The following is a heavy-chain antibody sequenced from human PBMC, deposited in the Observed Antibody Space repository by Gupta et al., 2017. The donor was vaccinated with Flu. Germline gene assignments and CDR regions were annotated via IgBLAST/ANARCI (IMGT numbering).Heavy chain of an antibody. CDR3: ARRGSYFDY. Sequence: SGFSWGGYDLEWVLECAREGLGGSGRNNYKNGGTYSAQKFQGQVTMTGYTYITTVYMELRNLGSDDTAIYYCARRGSYFDYWGQGTLVTVSS. V-gene: IGHV1-2*02. CDR1: GFSWGGYD. CDR2: NNYKNGGT. J-gene: IGHJ4*02.